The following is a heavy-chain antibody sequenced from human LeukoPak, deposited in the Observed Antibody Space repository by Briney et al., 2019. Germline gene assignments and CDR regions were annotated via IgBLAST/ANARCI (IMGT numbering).Heavy chain of an antibody. CDR2: IYHSGST. V-gene: IGHV4-4*02. CDR1: GGSISSSSW. J-gene: IGHJ4*02. Sequence: ASETLSLTCAVSGGSISSSSWYSWVRQPPEKGLEWIGQIYHSGSTDYNPSLKSRVTISVDKSKNQFSLKLSSVTAADTAVYYCARDRHKLVDIVAGILDYWGQGTLVTVSS. CDR3: ARDRHKLVDIVAGILDY. D-gene: IGHD5-12*01.